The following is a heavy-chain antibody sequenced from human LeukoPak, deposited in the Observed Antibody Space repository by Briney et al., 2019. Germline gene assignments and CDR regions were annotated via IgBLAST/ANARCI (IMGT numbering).Heavy chain of an antibody. D-gene: IGHD3-3*01. J-gene: IGHJ4*02. CDR2: INPNSGGT. V-gene: IGHV1-2*06. CDR3: ASIRFLEWLGEYYFDY. CDR1: GYTFTSYY. Sequence: GASVKVSCKASGYTFTSYYMHWVRQAPGQGLEWMGRINPNSGGTNYAQKFQGRVTMTRDTSISTAYMELSRLRSDDTAVYYCASIRFLEWLGEYYFDYWGQGTLVTVSS.